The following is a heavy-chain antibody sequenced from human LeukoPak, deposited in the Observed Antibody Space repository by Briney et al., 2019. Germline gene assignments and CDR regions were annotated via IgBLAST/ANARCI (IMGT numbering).Heavy chain of an antibody. V-gene: IGHV4-34*01. CDR2: INHSGST. D-gene: IGHD6-6*01. CDR1: GGSFSGNY. Sequence: SETLSLTCAVYGGSFSGNYWSWIRQPPGKGLEWIGEINHSGSTNYNPSLKSRVTISVDTSKNQFSLKPSSVTAADTAVYYCATSIAARRSDQHWGQGTLVTVSS. CDR3: ATSIAARRSDQH. J-gene: IGHJ1*01.